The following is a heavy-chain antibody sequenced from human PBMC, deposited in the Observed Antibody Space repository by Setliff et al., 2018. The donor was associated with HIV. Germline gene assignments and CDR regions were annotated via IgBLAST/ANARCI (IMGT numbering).Heavy chain of an antibody. V-gene: IGHV1-18*01. CDR1: GYTFTSFG. D-gene: IGHD4-17*01. CDR2: ISAYNGNT. CDR3: ARTTLTTLDGFDI. Sequence: GASVKVSCKASGYTFTSFGIIWVRQAPGQGLEWMGWISAYNGNTNYAQKFQGRVTMTTDISTSTAYMELRSLKSDDTAVYYCARTTLTTLDGFDIWGQGTMVTVSS. J-gene: IGHJ3*02.